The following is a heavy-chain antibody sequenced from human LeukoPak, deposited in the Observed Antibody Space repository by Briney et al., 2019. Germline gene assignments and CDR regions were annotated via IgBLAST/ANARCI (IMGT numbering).Heavy chain of an antibody. D-gene: IGHD3-22*01. CDR1: GFTFSSYW. J-gene: IGHJ4*02. CDR2: IKQDGSEK. CDR3: ARTGLTYYYDSSGYYSYYFDY. V-gene: IGHV3-7*01. Sequence: GGSLRLSCAASGFTFSSYWMSWVRQAPGKGLEWVANIKQDGSEKYYVDSVKGRFTTSRDNAKNSLYLQMNSLRAEDTAVYYCARTGLTYYYDSSGYYSYYFDYWGQGTLVTVSS.